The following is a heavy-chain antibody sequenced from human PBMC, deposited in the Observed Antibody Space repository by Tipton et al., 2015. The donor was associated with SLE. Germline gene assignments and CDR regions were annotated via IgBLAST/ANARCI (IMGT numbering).Heavy chain of an antibody. D-gene: IGHD5-24*01. Sequence: TLSLTCTVSGGSISSYYWSWIRQPPGKGLEWIGYIYYSGSTNYNPSLKSRVTISVDTSKNQFSLKLGSVTATDTAVYYCARPGPVELDAFDIWGQGTMVTVSS. J-gene: IGHJ3*02. CDR3: ARPGPVELDAFDI. V-gene: IGHV4-59*08. CDR2: IYYSGST. CDR1: GGSISSYY.